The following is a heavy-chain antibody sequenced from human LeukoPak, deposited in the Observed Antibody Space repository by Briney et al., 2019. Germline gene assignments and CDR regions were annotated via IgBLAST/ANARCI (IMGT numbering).Heavy chain of an antibody. Sequence: PSETLSLTCAVYGGSFSGYYWSWIRQPPGKGLEWIGEINHSGSTNYNPSLKSRVTISVDTSKNQFSLKLSSVTAADTAVYYCARRRRSGYCSGGSCSWFDPWGQGTLVTVSS. V-gene: IGHV4-34*01. J-gene: IGHJ5*02. CDR1: GGSFSGYY. CDR3: ARRRRSGYCSGGSCSWFDP. CDR2: INHSGST. D-gene: IGHD2-15*01.